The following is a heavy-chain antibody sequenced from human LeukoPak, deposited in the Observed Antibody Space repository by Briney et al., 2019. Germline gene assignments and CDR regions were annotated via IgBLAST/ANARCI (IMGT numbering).Heavy chain of an antibody. D-gene: IGHD1/OR15-1a*01. CDR1: GFTLSNYR. CDR2: INLDPNTI. Sequence: GGSLRLSCEASGFTLSNYRMHWVRQAPGKGLEWISYINLDPNTIYYADSVKGPFTISRDNAKQSLYLQMNSLRVEDTAIYYCARDVSVNKVTTPFDHWGQGTLVTVAS. J-gene: IGHJ4*02. CDR3: ARDVSVNKVTTPFDH. V-gene: IGHV3-48*04.